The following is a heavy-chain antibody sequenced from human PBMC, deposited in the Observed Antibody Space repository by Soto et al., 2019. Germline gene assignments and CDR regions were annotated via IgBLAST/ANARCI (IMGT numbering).Heavy chain of an antibody. Sequence: ASVKVSCKVSGSPFTSNGIGWVRQAPGQGLEWVGWIITYNENMGSAPNFQDRLTMTTDTYTTTAYMELRQLRSDDAALHYCAYVGGTSTGAYYFVLWSQGTPVTVSS. D-gene: IGHD1-26*01. J-gene: IGHJ5*02. V-gene: IGHV1-18*04. CDR2: IITYNENM. CDR3: AYVGGTSTGAYYFVL. CDR1: GSPFTSNG.